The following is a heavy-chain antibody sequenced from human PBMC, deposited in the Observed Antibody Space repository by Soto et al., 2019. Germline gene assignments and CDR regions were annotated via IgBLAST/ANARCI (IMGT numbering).Heavy chain of an antibody. CDR3: AERCSSTSCYTGGQYGMDV. D-gene: IGHD2-2*02. V-gene: IGHV1-58*01. CDR1: GFTFTSSA. CDR2: IVVGSGNT. J-gene: IGHJ6*02. Sequence: SVKVSCKASGFTFTSSAVQWVRQARGQRLEWIGWIVVGSGNTNYAQKFQERVTITRDMSTSTAYMELSSLRSEDTAVYYCAERCSSTSCYTGGQYGMDVWGQGTTVTVSS.